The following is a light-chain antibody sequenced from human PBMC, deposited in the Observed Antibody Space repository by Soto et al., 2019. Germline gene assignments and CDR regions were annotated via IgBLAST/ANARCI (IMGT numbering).Light chain of an antibody. V-gene: IGKV1-33*01. J-gene: IGKJ3*01. CDR3: QQYDDLPFT. Sequence: DIQMTQSPSSLSASVGDRVTVTCQASQDISNFLNWYQQKPGRAPRLLIYDASNLETGVPSRFSGSGSGTHFTFTITSLLPEDFATYYCQQYDDLPFTFGPGT. CDR2: DAS. CDR1: QDISNF.